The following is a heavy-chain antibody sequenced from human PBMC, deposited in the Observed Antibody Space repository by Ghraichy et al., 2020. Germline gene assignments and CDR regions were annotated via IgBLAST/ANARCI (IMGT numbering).Heavy chain of an antibody. D-gene: IGHD4/OR15-4a*01. CDR1: GFTFSNFA. CDR2: INGGGYND. V-gene: IGHV3-23*01. Sequence: GGSLRLSCTASGFTFSNFAMTWVRQAPGKGLEWVATINGGGYNDYYTDSVEGRFTISRDNAMTTLHLQMNRLRAEDTAMYYCAKEHGRTLVLNWVAAFGMWGQGTMVTVSS. CDR3: AKEHGRTLVLNWVAAFGM. J-gene: IGHJ3*02.